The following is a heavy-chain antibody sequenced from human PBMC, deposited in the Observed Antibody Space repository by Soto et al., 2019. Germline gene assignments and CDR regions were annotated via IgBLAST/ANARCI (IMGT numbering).Heavy chain of an antibody. Sequence: ASVKVSCKASGYSFASYAAHWVCQAPGQRLEWMGWINSGNGNTKYSQNFQGRDNSKNTLYLQMNSLRAEDTAVYYCARDRISSGSYYFDYWGQGTLVTVSS. CDR3: ARDRISSGSYYFDY. V-gene: IGHV1-3*04. D-gene: IGHD1-26*01. CDR2: INSGNGNT. CDR1: GYSFASYA. J-gene: IGHJ4*02.